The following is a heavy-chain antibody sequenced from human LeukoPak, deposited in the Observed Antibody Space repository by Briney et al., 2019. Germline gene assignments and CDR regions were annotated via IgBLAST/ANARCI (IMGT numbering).Heavy chain of an antibody. J-gene: IGHJ4*02. V-gene: IGHV4-39*01. CDR3: ARSDLAVSGTPDHFDY. Sequence: SETLSLTCTVSGGSISSSSYYWGWIRQPPGKGLEWSGSIYYSGRTYYNPSLKSRVTISVDTSKNQFSLRLSSVTAADTAVYYCARSDLAVSGTPDHFDYWGQGTLVTVPS. CDR2: IYYSGRT. CDR1: GGSISSSSYY. D-gene: IGHD6-19*01.